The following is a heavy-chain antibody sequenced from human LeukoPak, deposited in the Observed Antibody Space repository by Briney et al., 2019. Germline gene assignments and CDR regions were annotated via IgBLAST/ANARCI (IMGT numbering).Heavy chain of an antibody. Sequence: GGSLRLSCAASGFTFSSYSMNWVRQAPGKGLEWVSSISSSSSYIYYADSVKGRFTISRDNAKNSLYLQMNSLRAEDTAVYYCARVLTPDTMVPKASLGYWGQGTLVTVSS. CDR1: GFTFSSYS. CDR2: ISSSSSYI. V-gene: IGHV3-21*04. D-gene: IGHD3-10*01. J-gene: IGHJ4*02. CDR3: ARVLTPDTMVPKASLGY.